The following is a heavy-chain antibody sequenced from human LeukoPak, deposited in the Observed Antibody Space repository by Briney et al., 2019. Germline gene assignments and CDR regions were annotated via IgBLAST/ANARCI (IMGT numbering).Heavy chain of an antibody. Sequence: SETLSLTCTVSGGSIISYYWSWIRQPPGKGLEWIGYIYDSGSTNYNPSLKSRVTISVDTSKNQFSLKLSSVTAADTAVYYCARHGGGYSFDYWGQGTLVTVSS. CDR1: GGSIISYY. CDR2: IYDSGST. J-gene: IGHJ4*02. CDR3: ARHGGGYSFDY. D-gene: IGHD5-24*01. V-gene: IGHV4-59*08.